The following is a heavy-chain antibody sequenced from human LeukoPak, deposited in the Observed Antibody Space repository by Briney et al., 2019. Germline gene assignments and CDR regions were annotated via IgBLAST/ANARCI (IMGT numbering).Heavy chain of an antibody. V-gene: IGHV1-69*06. CDR2: IIPIFGTA. CDR3: ARGRGYSHGYFAW. D-gene: IGHD5-18*01. Sequence: ASVKLSCKASGGTFSSYASSWVRQAPGQGLEWMGGIIPIFGTANYAQKFQGRVTITADKSTSTAYMELSSLRSEDTAVYYCARGRGYSHGYFAWWGQGTLVTVSS. J-gene: IGHJ4*02. CDR1: GGTFSSYA.